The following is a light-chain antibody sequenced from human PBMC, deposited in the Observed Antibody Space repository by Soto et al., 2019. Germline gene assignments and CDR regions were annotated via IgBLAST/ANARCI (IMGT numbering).Light chain of an antibody. CDR1: SSDVGDYNY. J-gene: IGLJ1*01. V-gene: IGLV2-8*01. CDR2: EVS. CDR3: CSYAGSSTYV. Sequence: QSALTQPPSASGPPGQSVIISCTGTSSDVGDYNYVSWYQQPPGKAPKLLIYEVSKRPSGVPDRFSGSKSGNTASLTISGLQAEDEADYYCCSYAGSSTYVFGLGTKVTVL.